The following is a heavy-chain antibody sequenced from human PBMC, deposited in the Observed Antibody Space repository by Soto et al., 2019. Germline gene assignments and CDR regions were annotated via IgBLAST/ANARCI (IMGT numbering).Heavy chain of an antibody. CDR3: AHRRVYSGFDY. CDR1: GFSLSTSGVG. V-gene: IGHV2-5*02. J-gene: IGHJ4*02. D-gene: IGHD5-12*01. Sequence: QITLKESGPTLVKPTQTLTLTCTFSGFSLSTSGVGVGWIRQPPGKALEWLAVIYWDDTQHSSPSPKSRLTITKDTSKNQVVLTITNMDPVDTATYYCAHRRVYSGFDYWGQGTLVTVSS. CDR2: IYWDDTQ.